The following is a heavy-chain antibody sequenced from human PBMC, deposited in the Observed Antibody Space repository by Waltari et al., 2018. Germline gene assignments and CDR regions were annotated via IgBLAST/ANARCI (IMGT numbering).Heavy chain of an antibody. CDR1: GFTFDTHA. V-gene: IGHV3-23*04. J-gene: IGHJ4*02. CDR3: AKHQPGALLADY. D-gene: IGHD7-27*01. CDR2: INSGHST. Sequence: EVQLVESGGGLVQPGGSLILSCVASGFTFDTHAFSWLRQPPGKAPEWVSAINSGHSTTYADSVRGRFTISRDNSRDTLYLQMSSLRADDTAIYYCAKHQPGALLADYWGQGSLVTVSS.